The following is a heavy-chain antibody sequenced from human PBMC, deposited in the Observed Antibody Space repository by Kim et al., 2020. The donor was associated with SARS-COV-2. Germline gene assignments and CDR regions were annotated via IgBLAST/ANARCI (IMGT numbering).Heavy chain of an antibody. D-gene: IGHD1-26*01. J-gene: IGHJ4*02. Sequence: ASVKVSCKTSGYKFISYGVSWVRQAPGQGLEWMGWISGYSGLSNYAQKFQGRVTMTRDTSTSTAYMELGGLTPDDTGVYYCARGDGSYFGFWGQGTLVAVSS. CDR2: ISGYSGLS. CDR3: ARGDGSYFGF. V-gene: IGHV1-18*01. CDR1: GYKFISYG.